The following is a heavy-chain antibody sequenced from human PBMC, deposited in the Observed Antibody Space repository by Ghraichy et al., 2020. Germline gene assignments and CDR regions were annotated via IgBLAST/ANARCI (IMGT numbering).Heavy chain of an antibody. CDR2: ISSNGGST. CDR3: VKDQIGSLWFGELPFDY. V-gene: IGHV3-64D*09. D-gene: IGHD3-10*01. Sequence: LNISCSASGFTFSSYAMHWVRQAPGKGLEYVSAISSNGGSTYYADSVKGRFTISRDNSKNTLYLQMSSLRAEDTAVYYCVKDQIGSLWFGELPFDYWGQGTLVTVSS. CDR1: GFTFSSYA. J-gene: IGHJ4*02.